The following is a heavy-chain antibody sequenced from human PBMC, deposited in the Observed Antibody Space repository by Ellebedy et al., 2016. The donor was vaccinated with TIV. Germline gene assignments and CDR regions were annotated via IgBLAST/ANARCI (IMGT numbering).Heavy chain of an antibody. V-gene: IGHV4-59*12. CDR3: ARGRKVVAATGWFNP. CDR1: GGSISSYY. J-gene: IGHJ5*02. Sequence: GSLRLSXTVSGGSISSYYWSWIRQPPGKGLEWIGYIYYSGSTNYNPSLKSRVTISVDTSKNQFSLKLSSVTAADTAVYYCARGRKVVAATGWFNPWGQGTLVTVSS. CDR2: IYYSGST. D-gene: IGHD2-15*01.